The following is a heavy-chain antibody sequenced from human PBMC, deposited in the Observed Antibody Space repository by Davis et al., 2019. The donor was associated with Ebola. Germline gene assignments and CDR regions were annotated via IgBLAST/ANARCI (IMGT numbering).Heavy chain of an antibody. J-gene: IGHJ4*02. Sequence: ASVKVSCKASGYTFTNYYLHWVRQAPGQGLEWMGIISPSGGSTSYAQKLQGRVTMTTDTSTRTAYMELRSLRSDDTAVYYCARDLLRDIVVVVAATTPGYWGQGTLVTVSS. CDR2: ISPSGGST. D-gene: IGHD2-15*01. CDR3: ARDLLRDIVVVVAATTPGY. CDR1: GYTFTNYY. V-gene: IGHV1-46*01.